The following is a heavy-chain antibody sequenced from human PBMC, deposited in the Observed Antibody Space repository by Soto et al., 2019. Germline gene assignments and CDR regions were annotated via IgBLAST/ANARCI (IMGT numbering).Heavy chain of an antibody. CDR3: ASERERVLVEGDDAFDI. D-gene: IGHD2-8*02. CDR2: ISYDGSNK. V-gene: IGHV3-30-3*01. J-gene: IGHJ3*02. Sequence: QVQLVESGGGVVQPGRSLRLSCAASGFTFSSYAMHWVRQAPGKGLEWVAVISYDGSNKNYADSVKGRFTISRDNSKNTLYLQMNSLRAEDTAVYYCASERERVLVEGDDAFDIWGQGTMVTVSS. CDR1: GFTFSSYA.